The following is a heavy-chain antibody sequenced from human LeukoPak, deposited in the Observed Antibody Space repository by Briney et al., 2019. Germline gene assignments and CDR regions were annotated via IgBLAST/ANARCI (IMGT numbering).Heavy chain of an antibody. J-gene: IGHJ6*03. D-gene: IGHD3-10*01. CDR1: GYTFTGYY. CDR2: INPNSGGT. V-gene: IGHV1-2*02. Sequence: ASVKVSCKASGYTFTGYYMHWVRQAPGQGLEWMGWINPNSGGTNYAQKFQGRVTMTRDTSISTAYMELSRLRSDDTAVYYCARGSPYYYGSGKNYYYMDVWGKGTTVTISS. CDR3: ARGSPYYYGSGKNYYYMDV.